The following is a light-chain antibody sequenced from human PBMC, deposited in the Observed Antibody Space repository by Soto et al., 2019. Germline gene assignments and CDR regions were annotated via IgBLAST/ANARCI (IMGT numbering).Light chain of an antibody. CDR3: QAWASSTAV. Sequence: SYELTQPPSVSVSPGQTATITCSGERLGNKFVAWYQQKAGQSPVLVIYEDNKRPSGIPERFSASNSGNSATLTIRGTQVVDEADYYCQAWASSTAVFGAGTKVTVL. CDR1: RLGNKF. J-gene: IGLJ1*01. CDR2: EDN. V-gene: IGLV3-1*01.